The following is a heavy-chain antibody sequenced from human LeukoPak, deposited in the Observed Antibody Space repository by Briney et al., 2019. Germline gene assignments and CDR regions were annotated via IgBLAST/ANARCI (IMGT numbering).Heavy chain of an antibody. J-gene: IGHJ4*02. CDR3: AKVPPGCSTTNCYNPFDY. CDR1: GFTFSTFG. D-gene: IGHD2-2*02. V-gene: IGHV3-30*02. CDR2: IRYDGDNK. Sequence: PGGSLRLSCAAPGFTFSTFGMHWVRQTPGKGLEWVAYIRYDGDNKYYADSVKGRFTISRDNSKNTLYLQMNSLRTEDTAVYYCAKVPPGCSTTNCYNPFDYWGQGTLVTVSS.